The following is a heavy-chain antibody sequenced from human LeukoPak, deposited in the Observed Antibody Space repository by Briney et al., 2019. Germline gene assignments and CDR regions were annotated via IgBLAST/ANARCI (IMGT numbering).Heavy chain of an antibody. CDR1: GFTFDDYA. V-gene: IGHV3-9*01. CDR3: AKVAYSSGWYGVFDY. CDR2: ISWNSGSI. J-gene: IGHJ4*02. D-gene: IGHD6-19*01. Sequence: GGSLRLSCAASGFTFDDYAMHWVRQAPGKGLEGVSGISWNSGSIGYADSVKGRFTISRDNAKNSLYLQMNSLRAEDTALYYCAKVAYSSGWYGVFDYWGQGTLVTVSS.